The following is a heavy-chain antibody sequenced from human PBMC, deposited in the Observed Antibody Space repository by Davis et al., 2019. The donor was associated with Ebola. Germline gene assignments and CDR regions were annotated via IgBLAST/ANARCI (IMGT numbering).Heavy chain of an antibody. Sequence: PGGSLRLSCAASGFTFSSYAMHWVRQAPGKGLEWVAVISYDGSNKYYADSVKGRFTISRDNSKNTLYLQMNSLRAEDTAVYYCAKARYSSSWGIDYWGQGTLVTVSS. V-gene: IGHV3-30*04. D-gene: IGHD6-13*01. CDR2: ISYDGSNK. CDR1: GFTFSSYA. CDR3: AKARYSSSWGIDY. J-gene: IGHJ4*02.